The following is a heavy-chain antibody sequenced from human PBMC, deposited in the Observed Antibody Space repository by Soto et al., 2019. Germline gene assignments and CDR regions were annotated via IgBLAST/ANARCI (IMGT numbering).Heavy chain of an antibody. CDR2: INPDNGDT. CDR3: TRDWSGANFQY. CDR1: GATFSGNF. D-gene: IGHD3-10*01. J-gene: IGHJ4*02. V-gene: IGHV1-2*02. Sequence: QVQLVQSGAEVREPGASVKVSCKPSGATFSGNFFHWVRQAPGQGLEWMGWINPDNGDTNYAQKWQDRVTMTRDTSISTAYMDLSRLRSDDTAVYFCTRDWSGANFQYWGQGTLVTVSS.